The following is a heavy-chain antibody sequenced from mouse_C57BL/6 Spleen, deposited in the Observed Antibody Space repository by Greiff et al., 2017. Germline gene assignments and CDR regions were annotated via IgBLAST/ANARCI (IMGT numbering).Heavy chain of an antibody. CDR1: GYTFTSYW. D-gene: IGHD1-1*01. J-gene: IGHJ4*01. Sequence: QVQLQQPGTELVKPGASVKLSCKASGYTFTSYWMHWVKQRPGQGLEWIGNINPSIGGTNYNEKFKSKATLTVDKSSSTAYMQLSSLTAEDSAVYYCARGYYGSYGAMDYWGQGTSVTVSS. V-gene: IGHV1-53*01. CDR2: INPSIGGT. CDR3: ARGYYGSYGAMDY.